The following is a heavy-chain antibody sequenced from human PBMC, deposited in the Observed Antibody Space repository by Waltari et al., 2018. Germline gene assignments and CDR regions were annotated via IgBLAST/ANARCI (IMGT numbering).Heavy chain of an antibody. J-gene: IGHJ4*02. Sequence: VQLLESGGGLVQPGGSFKLSCVVPGFTVTHYALHCVRLASGRGLEWVGRIRSRFNGHTTAYGASVEGRFTISRDEAKNTAFLQMSSLKTEDTAVYYCTRAYYDFWSGFYSEYWGQGTLVTVSS. CDR1: GFTVTHYA. CDR3: TRAYYDFWSGFYSEY. CDR2: IRSRFNGHTT. D-gene: IGHD3-3*01. V-gene: IGHV3-73*02.